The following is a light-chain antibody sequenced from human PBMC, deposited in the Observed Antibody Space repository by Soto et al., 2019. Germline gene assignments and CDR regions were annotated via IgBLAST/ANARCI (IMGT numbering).Light chain of an antibody. Sequence: EIVMTHSPGTLSVSPGERATLSCRASQSVSSNLAWYQQKPGQAPRLLIYGTSTRATGIPARFSGSGSGTEFTLTISSLQSEDFAVYYCQQYSDWPRTFGQGTKVDIK. J-gene: IGKJ1*01. CDR3: QQYSDWPRT. CDR2: GTS. V-gene: IGKV3-15*01. CDR1: QSVSSN.